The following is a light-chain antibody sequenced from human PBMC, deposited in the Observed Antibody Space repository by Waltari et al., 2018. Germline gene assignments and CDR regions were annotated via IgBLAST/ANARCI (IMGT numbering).Light chain of an antibody. CDR3: QQRST. Sequence: EIVLTQSPATLSLSPGEGATLSCRASQSLTSCLAWYQQKPGQPPRLLIYDTSNRATGIPAGFSGSGSGTDFTRIISSLEPEDFGVYYCQQRSTFGQGTKLEIK. V-gene: IGKV3-11*01. J-gene: IGKJ2*01. CDR2: DTS. CDR1: QSLTSC.